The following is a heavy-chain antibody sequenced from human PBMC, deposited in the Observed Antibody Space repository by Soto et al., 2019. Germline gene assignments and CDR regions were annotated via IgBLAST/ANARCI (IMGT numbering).Heavy chain of an antibody. Sequence: PGWSLRLSFSASGFIFNTYAMLWLRQAPGKGLECVSAISNNADLTYYADSVRGRFTISRDNSKNTLYLQMNTLRAEDTAVYFCAKDKRGRSVAATNRNWFYPRGQ. CDR2: ISNNADLT. CDR3: AKDKRGRSVAATNRNWFYP. V-gene: IGHV3-23*01. J-gene: IGHJ5*02. D-gene: IGHD2-15*01. CDR1: GFIFNTYA.